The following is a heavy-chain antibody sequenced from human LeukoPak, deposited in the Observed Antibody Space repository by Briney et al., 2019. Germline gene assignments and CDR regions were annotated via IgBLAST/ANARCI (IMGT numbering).Heavy chain of an antibody. J-gene: IGHJ4*02. CDR1: GYSFTSYW. Sequence: GESLKISCKGSGYSFTSYWIGWVRQMPGKGLEWMGIIYPGNSDTRYSPSFQGQVTISADKSISTAYLQWSSLKASDTAMYYCARQSPDSSGQFDYWGQGTLVTVSS. CDR3: ARQSPDSSGQFDY. D-gene: IGHD3-22*01. CDR2: IYPGNSDT. V-gene: IGHV5-51*01.